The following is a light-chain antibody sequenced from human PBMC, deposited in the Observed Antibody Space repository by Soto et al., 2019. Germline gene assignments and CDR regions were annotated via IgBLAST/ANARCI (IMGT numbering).Light chain of an antibody. CDR1: SSDVGDYKY. Sequence: QSALTQPASVSGSPGQSITISCTGNSSDVGDYKYVSLYQQHPGKAPKLVISEFSNRPSGISNRFSGSKSGNTASLTISGLQADDEADYYCSAYTTIFTYVFGTGTKVTVL. J-gene: IGLJ1*01. CDR3: SAYTTIFTYV. V-gene: IGLV2-14*01. CDR2: EFS.